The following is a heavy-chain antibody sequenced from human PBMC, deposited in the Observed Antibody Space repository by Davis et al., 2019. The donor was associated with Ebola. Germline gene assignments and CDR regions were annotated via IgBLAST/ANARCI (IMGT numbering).Heavy chain of an antibody. J-gene: IGHJ5*02. Sequence: ASVKVSCKASGYTFTGYYMHWVRQAPGQGLEWMGWINPNSGGTNYAQKFQGRVTMTRDTSISTAYMEPSRLRSDDTAVYYCARDRPAAIRSVNWFDPWGQGTLVTVSS. D-gene: IGHD2-2*02. CDR3: ARDRPAAIRSVNWFDP. V-gene: IGHV1-2*02. CDR2: INPNSGGT. CDR1: GYTFTGYY.